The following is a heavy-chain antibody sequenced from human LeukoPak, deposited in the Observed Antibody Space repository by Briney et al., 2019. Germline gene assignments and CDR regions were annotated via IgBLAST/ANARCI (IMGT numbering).Heavy chain of an antibody. CDR1: GGTFSSYA. CDR2: IIPIFGTA. J-gene: IGHJ5*02. D-gene: IGHD6-13*01. V-gene: IGHV1-69*05. Sequence: ASVKVSCKASGGTFSSYAIRWLRQAPGQGLEWMGRIIPIFGTANSAQKFQGRATITTDESTSTAYMELSSLRSEDTAVYYCARGLHSSSWDLNWFDPWGQGTLVTVSS. CDR3: ARGLHSSSWDLNWFDP.